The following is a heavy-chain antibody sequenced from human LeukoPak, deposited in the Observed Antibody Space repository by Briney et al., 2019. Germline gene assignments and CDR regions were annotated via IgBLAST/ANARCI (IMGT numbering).Heavy chain of an antibody. D-gene: IGHD3-22*01. CDR3: ARDRKGGYYYDSGPY. V-gene: IGHV3-48*01. CDR2: ISSSSSTI. Sequence: GGSLRLSCAASGFTFSTYNMNWVRQAPGKGLEWVSYISSSSSTIYYADSVKGRFTISRDNAKNSLYLQMNSLRAEDTAVYYCARDRKGGYYYDSGPYWGQGTLVTVSS. J-gene: IGHJ4*02. CDR1: GFTFSTYN.